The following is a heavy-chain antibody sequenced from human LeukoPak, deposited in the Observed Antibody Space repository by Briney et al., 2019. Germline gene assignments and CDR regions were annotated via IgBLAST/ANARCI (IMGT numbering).Heavy chain of an antibody. V-gene: IGHV1-69*06. CDR3: ASWRGDLREEVFDY. CDR1: GYTFTSYY. Sequence: GASVKVSCKASGYTFTSYYMHWVRQAPGQGLEWMGGIIPIFGTANYAQKFQGRVTITADKSTSTAYMELSSLRSEDTAVYYCASWRGDLREEVFDYWGQGTLVTVSS. D-gene: IGHD4-17*01. CDR2: IIPIFGTA. J-gene: IGHJ4*02.